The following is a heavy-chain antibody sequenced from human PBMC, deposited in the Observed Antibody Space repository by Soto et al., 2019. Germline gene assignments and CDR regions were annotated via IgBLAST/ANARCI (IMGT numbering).Heavy chain of an antibody. Sequence: QVQLVQSGAEVTKPGASVKVSCKASGYTLTSYGISWVRQAPGQRLEWMGWISAYNCDTNYAQSLQGRVTMTTDTSTTTAYMELRSLRSDDTAVYYCATTIGYSYYDYGMDVWGQGTMVTVSS. CDR1: GYTLTSYG. V-gene: IGHV1-18*01. CDR2: ISAYNCDT. CDR3: ATTIGYSYYDYGMDV. D-gene: IGHD5-12*01. J-gene: IGHJ6*02.